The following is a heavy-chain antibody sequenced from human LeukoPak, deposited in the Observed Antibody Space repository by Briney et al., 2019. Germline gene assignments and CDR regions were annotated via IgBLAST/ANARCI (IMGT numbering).Heavy chain of an antibody. V-gene: IGHV3-48*03. CDR2: ISSSGSTI. D-gene: IGHD6-19*01. Sequence: GGSLRLSCAASGFTFSSYEMNWVRQAPGKGLEWVSYISSSGSTIYYADSVKGRFTISRDNAKNSLYLQMNSLRAEDTAVYYCARQWLVLDYWGQGTPVTVSS. CDR1: GFTFSSYE. J-gene: IGHJ4*02. CDR3: ARQWLVLDY.